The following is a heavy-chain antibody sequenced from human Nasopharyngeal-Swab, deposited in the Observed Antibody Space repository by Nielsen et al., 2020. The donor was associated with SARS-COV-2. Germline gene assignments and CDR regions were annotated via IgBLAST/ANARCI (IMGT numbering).Heavy chain of an antibody. D-gene: IGHD6-19*01. Sequence: ASVKVSCKASGYTFTDYYMHWVRQAPGQGLEWMGRINPNSGGTNYAQKFQGRVTMTRDTSISTAYMELSRLRSDDTAVYYCATFRPYSSGWYLDYWGQGTLVTVSS. CDR2: INPNSGGT. CDR3: ATFRPYSSGWYLDY. V-gene: IGHV1-2*06. J-gene: IGHJ4*02. CDR1: GYTFTDYY.